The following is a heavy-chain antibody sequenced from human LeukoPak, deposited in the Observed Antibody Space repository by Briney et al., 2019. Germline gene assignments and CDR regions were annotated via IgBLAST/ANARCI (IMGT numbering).Heavy chain of an antibody. J-gene: IGHJ4*02. D-gene: IGHD2-21*02. CDR2: IKQDGSEK. CDR1: GFTFRSYA. CDR3: ARDLRGDWGSYYFDY. V-gene: IGHV3-7*01. Sequence: GGSLRLSCAASGFTFRSYAMSWVRQAPGKGLEWVANIKQDGSEKYYVDSVKGRFTISRDNAKNSLYLQMNSLRAEDTAVYYCARDLRGDWGSYYFDYWGQGTLVTVSS.